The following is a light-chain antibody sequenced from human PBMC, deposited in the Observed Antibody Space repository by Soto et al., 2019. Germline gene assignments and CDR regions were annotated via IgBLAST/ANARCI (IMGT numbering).Light chain of an antibody. J-gene: IGKJ4*01. CDR2: GAS. CDR3: QQDSSWPLT. CDR1: QSVGSN. V-gene: IGKV3-15*01. Sequence: EIVMTQSPATLSLSPGERATLSCWASQSVGSNLAWYQQKPGQAPRLLMYGASTRATGVPATFSGSGSGTEFTLSISSLQSEHLGVYYCQQDSSWPLTFGGGTKVDIK.